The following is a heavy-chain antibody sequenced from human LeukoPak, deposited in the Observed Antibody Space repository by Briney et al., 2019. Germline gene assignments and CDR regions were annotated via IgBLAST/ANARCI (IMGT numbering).Heavy chain of an antibody. J-gene: IGHJ5*02. D-gene: IGHD6-13*01. V-gene: IGHV1-18*01. CDR1: GYTFASYG. CDR3: ARDVGITVADSFDP. Sequence: GASVKVSCKASGYTFASYGISWVRQAPGQGLELMGLIHIYRGNTNYAQKFQGRVTMTTDTSTSTVYMEVRGLRSDDTAMYYCARDVGITVADSFDPWGQGTRLTVSS. CDR2: IHIYRGNT.